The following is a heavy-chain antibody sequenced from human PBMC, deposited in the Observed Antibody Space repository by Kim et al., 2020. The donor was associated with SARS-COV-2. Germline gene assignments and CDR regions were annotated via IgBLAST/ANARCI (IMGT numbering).Heavy chain of an antibody. D-gene: IGHD6-13*01. Sequence: GGSLRLSCAASGFTFSGSAMHWVRQASGKGLEWVGRIRSKANSYATAYAASVKGRFTISRDDSKNTAYLQMNSLKTEDTTVYYCTRLAAAGRDIWGQGTMVTVSS. CDR2: IRSKANSYAT. V-gene: IGHV3-73*01. CDR1: GFTFSGSA. J-gene: IGHJ3*02. CDR3: TRLAAAGRDI.